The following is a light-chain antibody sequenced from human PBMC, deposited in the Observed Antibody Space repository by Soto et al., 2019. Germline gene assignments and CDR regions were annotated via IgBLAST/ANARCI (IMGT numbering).Light chain of an antibody. CDR3: QRYGSSPMYA. J-gene: IGKJ2*01. Sequence: EIVLTQSPGTLSLSPGERATLSCRASQSVSSSYLAWYQQKPGQAPGLLIYGASSRATGIPDRFSGSGSGTDFTLTISRLEPEDFAVYYCQRYGSSPMYAFGQGTKLEIK. V-gene: IGKV3-20*01. CDR1: QSVSSSY. CDR2: GAS.